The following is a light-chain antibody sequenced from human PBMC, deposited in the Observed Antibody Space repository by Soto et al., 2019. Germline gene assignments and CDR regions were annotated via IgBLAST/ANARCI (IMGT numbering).Light chain of an antibody. Sequence: IQMTQSSSSLSASVGDKVTITCRASQSISTSLNWYQQKPGKAPKLLLYAASSLQRGVLSRFTGSGSRTDFTLTISSLQPEDFASYYCQKSFSTPPTLGQATKLEIK. J-gene: IGKJ2*01. CDR1: QSISTS. CDR2: AAS. CDR3: QKSFSTPPT. V-gene: IGKV1-39*01.